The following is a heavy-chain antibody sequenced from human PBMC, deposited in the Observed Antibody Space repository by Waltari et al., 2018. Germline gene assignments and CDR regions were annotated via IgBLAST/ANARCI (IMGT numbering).Heavy chain of an antibody. CDR3: AKVADYYGSGSYKY. J-gene: IGHJ4*02. V-gene: IGHV3-23*01. D-gene: IGHD3-10*01. CDR2: ITGSGEST. Sequence: EVQLLESGGGLIQPGGSLRLSCAASVFTFSNYAMPWVRQAPGKGLEWVSTITGSGESTYYADSVKGRFTISRDNSKNTLYLQMNSLRAEDTAVYLCAKVADYYGSGSYKYWGQGTLVTVSS. CDR1: VFTFSNYA.